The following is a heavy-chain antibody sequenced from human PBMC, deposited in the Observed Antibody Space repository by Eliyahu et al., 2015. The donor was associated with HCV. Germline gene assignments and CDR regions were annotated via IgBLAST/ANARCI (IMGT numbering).Heavy chain of an antibody. Sequence: QMQLVESGGGLVKPGGSLRLSCAASGSDSGFSFSDYYMTWIRQAPGKGLEWVSYISPRGSTIYYADSVKGRFTISRDNAKNSLYLQMNSLRAEDTAVYYCARDGTLTKIYYYYY. CDR2: ISPRGSTI. V-gene: IGHV3-11*01. J-gene: IGHJ6*01. CDR3: ARDGTLTKIYYYYY. D-gene: IGHD1-14*01. CDR1: GSDSGFSFSDYY.